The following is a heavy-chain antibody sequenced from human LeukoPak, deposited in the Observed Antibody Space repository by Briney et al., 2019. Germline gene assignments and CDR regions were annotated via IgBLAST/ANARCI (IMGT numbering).Heavy chain of an antibody. CDR3: AKDDCSSTSCYLPYYFDY. CDR1: GFTFSSYG. D-gene: IGHD2-2*01. CDR2: ISYDGSNK. J-gene: IGHJ4*02. V-gene: IGHV3-30*18. Sequence: PGGSLRLSCAASGFTFSSYGMHWVRQAPGKGLEWVAVISYDGSNKYYADSVKGRFTISGDNSKNTLYLQMNSLRAEDTAVYYCAKDDCSSTSCYLPYYFDYWGQGTLVTVSS.